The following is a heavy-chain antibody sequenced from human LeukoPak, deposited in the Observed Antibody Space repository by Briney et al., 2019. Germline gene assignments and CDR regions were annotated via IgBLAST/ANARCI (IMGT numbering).Heavy chain of an antibody. CDR2: ISAYNGYT. CDR1: GYTYTSYG. V-gene: IGHV1-18*01. D-gene: IGHD3-10*01. J-gene: IGHJ4*02. CDR3: ARGGAGSYYWPLDY. Sequence: GASVKVSCKASGYTYTSYGISWVRQAPGQRLEWMGWISAYNGYTNYAQKLQGRVTMTTHTPTSTAYMELRSLRSDDTAVYYCARGGAGSYYWPLDYWGQGTLVTVSS.